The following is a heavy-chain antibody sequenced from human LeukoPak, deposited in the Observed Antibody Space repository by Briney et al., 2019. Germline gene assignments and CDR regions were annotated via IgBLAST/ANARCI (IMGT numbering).Heavy chain of an antibody. V-gene: IGHV1-69*06. Sequence: SVKVSCKASGGTFSSYAISWVRQAPGQGLEWMGGIIPIFGTANYAQKFQGRVTITADKSTSTAYMELSSLRSEDTAVYYCVCVAAAAGTRGWFDPWGQGTLVTVSS. D-gene: IGHD6-13*01. CDR1: GGTFSSYA. CDR2: IIPIFGTA. CDR3: VCVAAAAGTRGWFDP. J-gene: IGHJ5*02.